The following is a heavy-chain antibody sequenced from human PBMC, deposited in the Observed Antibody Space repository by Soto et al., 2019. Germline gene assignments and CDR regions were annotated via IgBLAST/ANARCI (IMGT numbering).Heavy chain of an antibody. CDR3: ARDRGGDCSSTSCYWGGMDV. CDR1: GYTFTGYY. V-gene: IGHV1-2*04. Sequence: ASVKVSCKASGYTFTGYYMHWVRQAPGQGLEWMGWINPNSGGTNYAQKFQGWVTMTRDTSISTAYMELSRLRSDDTAVYYCARDRGGDCSSTSCYWGGMDVWGQGTTVTVSS. J-gene: IGHJ6*02. CDR2: INPNSGGT. D-gene: IGHD2-2*01.